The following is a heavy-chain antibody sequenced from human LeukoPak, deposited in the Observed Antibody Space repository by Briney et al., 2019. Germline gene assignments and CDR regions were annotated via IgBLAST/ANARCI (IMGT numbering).Heavy chain of an antibody. J-gene: IGHJ4*02. CDR2: IIPIFGTA. CDR1: GGTFSSYA. Sequence: SVKVSCKASGGTFSSYAISWVRQAPGQGLEWMGGIIPIFGTANYAQKFQGRVTITTDESTGTAYMELSSLRSEDTAVYYCARGPGIDWLLSYFDYWGQGTLVTVSS. D-gene: IGHD3-9*01. CDR3: ARGPGIDWLLSYFDY. V-gene: IGHV1-69*05.